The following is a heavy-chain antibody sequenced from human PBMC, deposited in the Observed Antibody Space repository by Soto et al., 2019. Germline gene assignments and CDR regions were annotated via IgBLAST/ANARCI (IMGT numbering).Heavy chain of an antibody. V-gene: IGHV3-23*01. Sequence: GGSLRLSCAASGFTFSSYAMSWVRQAPGKGLEWVSAISGSGGSTYYADSVKGRFTISRDNSKNTLYLQMNSLRAEDTAVYYCAKGRRYCSGGSCQTWFDPWGQGTLVTVSS. D-gene: IGHD2-15*01. J-gene: IGHJ5*02. CDR2: ISGSGGST. CDR3: AKGRRYCSGGSCQTWFDP. CDR1: GFTFSSYA.